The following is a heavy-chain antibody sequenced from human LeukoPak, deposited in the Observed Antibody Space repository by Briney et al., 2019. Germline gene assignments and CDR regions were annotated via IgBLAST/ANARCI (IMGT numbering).Heavy chain of an antibody. CDR1: GFTFSSYA. D-gene: IGHD6-13*01. V-gene: IGHV3-23*01. CDR2: ISGSGGST. Sequence: GGSLRLSCSASGFTFSSYAMRWVRQAPGKGLEWVPAISGSGGSTYYADSVKGRFTISRDNSKNTLYLQMNSLRAEDTAVYYCAKDSAAAGTLYYYYYGMDVWGQGTTVTVSS. J-gene: IGHJ6*02. CDR3: AKDSAAAGTLYYYYYGMDV.